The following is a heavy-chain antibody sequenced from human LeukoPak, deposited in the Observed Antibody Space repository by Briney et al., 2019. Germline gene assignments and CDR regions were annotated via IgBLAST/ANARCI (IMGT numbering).Heavy chain of an antibody. Sequence: PGGSLRLSCAASGFTFSTYSMNWVRQARGRGLERVSYISSSSSTIYYADSVKGRFTISRDNAKNSLYLQMNSLRVEDTAVYYCASLRATVTSPDYWGQGTLVTVSS. CDR2: ISSSSSTI. CDR3: ASLRATVTSPDY. CDR1: GFTFSTYS. V-gene: IGHV3-48*01. J-gene: IGHJ4*02. D-gene: IGHD4-17*01.